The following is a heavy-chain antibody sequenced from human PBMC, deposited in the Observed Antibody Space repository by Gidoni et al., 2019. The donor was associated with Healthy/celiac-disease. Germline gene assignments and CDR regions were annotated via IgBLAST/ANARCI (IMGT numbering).Heavy chain of an antibody. J-gene: IGHJ4*02. V-gene: IGHV2-26*01. CDR1: GFSRSNARMG. Sequence: QVTLKESGPVLVTPTETLPVTCTVSGFSRSNARMGVSWIRQPPGQALEWLAHIFSNDEKSDSTSLKSRLTISKDTPKRQVVLTMTNMDPVDTATYYCARISFMQWWDWGQGTLVTVSS. CDR2: IFSNDEK. D-gene: IGHD2-15*01. CDR3: ARISFMQWWD.